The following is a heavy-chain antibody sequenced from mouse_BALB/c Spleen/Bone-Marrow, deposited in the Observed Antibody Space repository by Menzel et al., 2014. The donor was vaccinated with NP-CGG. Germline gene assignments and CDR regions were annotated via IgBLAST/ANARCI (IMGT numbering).Heavy chain of an antibody. CDR1: GFNIKDYY. CDR2: IDPENGDT. J-gene: IGHJ4*01. CDR3: NGNSYAMDY. D-gene: IGHD2-1*01. V-gene: IGHV14-4*02. Sequence: EVKLLESGAELVRSGASVKLSCTASGFNIKDYYMHWVKQRPEQGLEWIGWIDPENGDTEYAPKFQGKATMTADTPTTTAYRQLISLTSEDTAVYYCNGNSYAMDYRGQGASVTLSS.